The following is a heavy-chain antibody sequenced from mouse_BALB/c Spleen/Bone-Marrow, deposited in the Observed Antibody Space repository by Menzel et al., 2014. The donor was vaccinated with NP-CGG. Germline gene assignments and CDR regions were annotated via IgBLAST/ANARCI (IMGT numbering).Heavy chain of an antibody. CDR3: ARGNYEAMDS. V-gene: IGHV1-4*01. J-gene: IGHJ4*01. CDR1: GYSFTSYW. CDR2: INPSTGDT. D-gene: IGHD2-1*01. Sequence: QVQLQQSGTVLARPGASVKMSCKASGYSFTSYWMHWVKQRPGQGLEWIGYINPSTGDTEYNQKFKDKTTLTADMSSSTAYMQLSSLTSEDSAVYYCARGNYEAMDSWGQGTSVTVSS.